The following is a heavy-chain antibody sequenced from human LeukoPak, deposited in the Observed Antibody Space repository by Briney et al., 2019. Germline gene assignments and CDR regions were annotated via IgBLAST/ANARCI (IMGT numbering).Heavy chain of an antibody. V-gene: IGHV1-18*01. CDR3: ARDRYRSGGSCYSGRAY. Sequence: ASVKVSCKASGYTFPNYGIAWVRQAPGQGLEWMGWISTNNGNTNYAQKLQGRVTMTTDTSTSTAYMELRSLRSDDTAVYYCARDRYRSGGSCYSGRAYWGQGTLVTVSS. CDR2: ISTNNGNT. J-gene: IGHJ4*02. D-gene: IGHD2-15*01. CDR1: GYTFPNYG.